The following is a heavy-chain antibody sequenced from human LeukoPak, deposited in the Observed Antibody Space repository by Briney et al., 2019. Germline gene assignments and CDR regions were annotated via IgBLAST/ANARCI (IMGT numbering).Heavy chain of an antibody. CDR1: GYTFTSYY. D-gene: IGHD2-2*03. J-gene: IGHJ6*03. Sequence: ASVKVSCKASGYTFTSYYMHWVRQAPGQGLEWMGIINPSGGSTSYAQKFQGRVTMTRDTSTSTVYMELSSLRSGDTAVYYCARRAWVLGYMDVWGKGTTVTISS. CDR3: ARRAWVLGYMDV. CDR2: INPSGGST. V-gene: IGHV1-46*01.